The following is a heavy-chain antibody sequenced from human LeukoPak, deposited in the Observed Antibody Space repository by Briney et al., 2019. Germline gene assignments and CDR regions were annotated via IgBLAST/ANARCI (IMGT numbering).Heavy chain of an antibody. D-gene: IGHD5-24*01. CDR1: GFTFNTYS. J-gene: IGHJ4*01. CDR3: ARGRNGFFDY. V-gene: IGHV3-21*04. CDR2: ISTSSTYI. Sequence: GGSLRLSCTASGFTFNTYSMIWVRQAPGKGLEWVSSISTSSTYIYYADSVKGRFTISRDNAKNSLYLQMNSLRTDDTAMYYCARGRNGFFDYWGHGTLVTVSS.